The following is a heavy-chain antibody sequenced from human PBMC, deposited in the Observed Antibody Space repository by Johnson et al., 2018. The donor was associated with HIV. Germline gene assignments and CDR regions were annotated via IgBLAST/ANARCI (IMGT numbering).Heavy chain of an antibody. J-gene: IGHJ3*02. CDR2: TPGGDGGT. V-gene: IGHV3-11*04. CDR1: GFKYAAS. CDR3: ARDRDRLNWNYGALDI. D-gene: IGHD1-7*01. Sequence: QMQLVESGGGVVQPGRSLRLSCAASGFKYAASGLAFSNYAVKWVSHTPGGDGGTSFADSVKGRFTISRDNGNKVVYLQMDSLRAEDTAVYYCARDRDRLNWNYGALDIWGQGTMVTVSS.